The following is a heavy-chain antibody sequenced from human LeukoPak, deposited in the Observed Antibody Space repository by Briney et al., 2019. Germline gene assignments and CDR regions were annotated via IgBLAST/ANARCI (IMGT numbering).Heavy chain of an antibody. D-gene: IGHD6-13*01. CDR3: AKTGAAPRDYYYGMDV. Sequence: GGSLRLSCAASGFTFSSYAMSCVRQAPGKGLEWVSTMSGSGDSTYYADSVKGRFTISRDNSRNTLYLQMNSLRAEDTAVYYCAKTGAAPRDYYYGMDVWGQGTTVTVSS. J-gene: IGHJ6*02. V-gene: IGHV3-23*01. CDR1: GFTFSSYA. CDR2: MSGSGDST.